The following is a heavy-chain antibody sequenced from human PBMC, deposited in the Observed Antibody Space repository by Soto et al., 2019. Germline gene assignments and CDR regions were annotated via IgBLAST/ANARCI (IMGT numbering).Heavy chain of an antibody. CDR1: GYSISSGYY. CDR3: ARLAPIAAADGMDV. CDR2: IYHSGST. Sequence: SETLSLTCAVSGYSISSGYYWGWIRQSPGKGLEWIGSIYHSGSTYYNPSLKSRVIISVETSKNQFSLKLSSVTAAETAVYYCARLAPIAAADGMDVWGQGTTVT. V-gene: IGHV4-38-2*01. D-gene: IGHD6-13*01. J-gene: IGHJ6*02.